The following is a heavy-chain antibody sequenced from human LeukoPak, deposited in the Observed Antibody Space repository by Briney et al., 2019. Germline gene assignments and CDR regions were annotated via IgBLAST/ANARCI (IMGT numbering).Heavy chain of an antibody. CDR3: ARDRGVWYFDL. J-gene: IGHJ2*01. CDR2: IYHSGST. D-gene: IGHD3-10*01. Sequence: SETLSLTCAASGYSISSGYYWGWIRQPPGKGLEWIGSIYHSGSTYYNPFLKSRVTISVDTSKNQFSLKLSSVTAADTAVYYCARDRGVWYFDLWGRGTLVIVSS. V-gene: IGHV4-38-2*02. CDR1: GYSISSGYY.